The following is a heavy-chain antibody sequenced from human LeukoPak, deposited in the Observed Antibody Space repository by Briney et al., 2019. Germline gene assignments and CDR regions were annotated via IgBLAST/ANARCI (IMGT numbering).Heavy chain of an antibody. D-gene: IGHD3-10*01. Sequence: SETLSLTCTVYGGSFSGLYWSWIRQPPGKGLEWIGEINHSGITNYSPSLQSRVTISVDTSKNQFSLNLTSVTAADTAAYYCARGQRRLPMLRGVGPQIWFDPWGQGTLVTVSS. CDR2: INHSGIT. J-gene: IGHJ5*02. CDR1: GGSFSGLY. CDR3: ARGQRRLPMLRGVGPQIWFDP. V-gene: IGHV4-34*01.